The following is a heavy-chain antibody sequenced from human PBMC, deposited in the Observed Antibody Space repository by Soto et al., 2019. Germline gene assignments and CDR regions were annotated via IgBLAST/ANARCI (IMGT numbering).Heavy chain of an antibody. V-gene: IGHV1-8*01. J-gene: IGHJ3*02. CDR3: ARGVVMLSSGWNDAFDI. CDR1: GYTFTSYD. Sequence: ASVKVSCKASGYTFTSYDINWVRQATGQGLEWMGWMNPNSGNTGYAQKFQGRVTMTRNTSISTAYMELSSLRSEDTAVYYCARGVVMLSSGWNDAFDIWGQGTMVTVSS. D-gene: IGHD6-19*01. CDR2: MNPNSGNT.